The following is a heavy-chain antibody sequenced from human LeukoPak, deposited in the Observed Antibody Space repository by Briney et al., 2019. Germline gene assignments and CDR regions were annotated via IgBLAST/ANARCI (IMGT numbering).Heavy chain of an antibody. D-gene: IGHD3-10*01. CDR2: ISGSGGTT. V-gene: IGHV3-23*01. Sequence: GGSLRLSCAASGFTFSSYAMNWVRQAPGKGLEWVSVISGSGGTTNYADSVKGRFTISRDNSKNTLYLQMNSLRAEDTAVYYCAKRWGSGSYPFDYWGQGTLVTVSS. J-gene: IGHJ4*02. CDR1: GFTFSSYA. CDR3: AKRWGSGSYPFDY.